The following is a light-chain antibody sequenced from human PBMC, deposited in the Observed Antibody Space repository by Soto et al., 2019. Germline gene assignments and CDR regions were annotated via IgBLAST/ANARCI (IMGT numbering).Light chain of an antibody. V-gene: IGLV2-11*01. CDR3: CSYAGSYTLV. CDR2: HVS. CDR1: SSNVGGYKY. Sequence: QSALTQPRSVSGSPGQSVNISCTGTSSNVGGYKYVSWYQQHPGKAPKLMIFHVSKRPSGVPDRFSGSKSGNTASLTISGLQAEDEADYYCCSYAGSYTLVFGTGTKLTVL. J-gene: IGLJ1*01.